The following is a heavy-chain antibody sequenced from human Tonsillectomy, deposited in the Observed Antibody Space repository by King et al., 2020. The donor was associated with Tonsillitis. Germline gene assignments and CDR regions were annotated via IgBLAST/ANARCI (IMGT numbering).Heavy chain of an antibody. CDR3: AKRFSANSGAFDY. D-gene: IGHD2-21*01. V-gene: IGHV3-23*04. J-gene: IGHJ4*02. CDR2: ISNIDDIT. CDR1: GFIFSSYA. Sequence: VQLVESGGGLVQPGESLRLSCAASGFIFSSYAMSWVRQAPGKGLELVSGISNIDDITYYTDSVKGRFTISRDNSKNTLYLLMPSLRAEDTAIYYCAKRFSANSGAFDYWGQGALVRVSS.